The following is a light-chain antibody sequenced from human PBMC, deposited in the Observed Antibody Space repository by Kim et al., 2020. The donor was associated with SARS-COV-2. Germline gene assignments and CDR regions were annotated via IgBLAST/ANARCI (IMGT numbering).Light chain of an antibody. CDR3: QAWDSGAVV. V-gene: IGLV3-1*01. J-gene: IGLJ3*02. CDR1: NLGNKY. Sequence: SYELTQPPSESVSPGLTASITCSGDNLGNKYISWYQKKSGQSPVVVIFQDDKRPSGIPERFSGSTSDNTATLTISGTQAMDEADYYCQAWDSGAVVFGGGTQLTVL. CDR2: QDD.